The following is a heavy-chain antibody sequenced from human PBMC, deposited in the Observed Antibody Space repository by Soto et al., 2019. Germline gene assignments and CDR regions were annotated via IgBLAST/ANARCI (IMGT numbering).Heavy chain of an antibody. CDR1: GFTFSSYW. V-gene: IGHV3-7*01. J-gene: IGHJ5*02. Sequence: GGSLRLSCAASGFTFSSYWMSWVRQAPGKGLEWVANIRHDGSEKNYVDSVKGRFIISRDNAKNSLYLQMNSLRAEDTAVYYCARDFLSGKPWGQGTLVTVSS. CDR3: ARDFLSGKP. D-gene: IGHD3-10*01. CDR2: IRHDGSEK.